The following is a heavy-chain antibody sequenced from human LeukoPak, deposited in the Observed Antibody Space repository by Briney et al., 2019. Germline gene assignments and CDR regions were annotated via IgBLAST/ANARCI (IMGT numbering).Heavy chain of an antibody. CDR1: GYTFTTFF. D-gene: IGHD3-16*01. Sequence: ASVKVSCKASGYTFTTFFIHWVRQAPGQGLEWMAMISPLGGGGSTSYAQKFQGRVTMTRDMSTSTVVMEVNNLRSEDTAIYHCARDNEGGFDYWGQGTLVTVSS. CDR2: ISPLGGGGST. J-gene: IGHJ4*02. CDR3: ARDNEGGFDY. V-gene: IGHV1-46*01.